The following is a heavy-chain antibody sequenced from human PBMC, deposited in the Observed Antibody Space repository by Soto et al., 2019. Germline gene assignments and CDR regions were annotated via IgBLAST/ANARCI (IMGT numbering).Heavy chain of an antibody. J-gene: IGHJ5*02. Sequence: VKVSCKASRGTFSNYAISWVRQAPGHGLEWVGGIIPLTETPVYAQTVQGRLTITADESTSTAYMELSSLRSEDTAVYYCARARSSIAAPLGWFDPCGQGTLVTGAS. D-gene: IGHD6-6*01. CDR2: IIPLTETP. CDR3: ARARSSIAAPLGWFDP. CDR1: RGTFSNYA. V-gene: IGHV1-69*13.